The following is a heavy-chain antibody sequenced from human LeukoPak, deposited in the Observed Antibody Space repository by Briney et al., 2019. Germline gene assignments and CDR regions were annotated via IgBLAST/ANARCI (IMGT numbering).Heavy chain of an antibody. CDR1: GLTFSADP. CDR2: ISRDGNNM. D-gene: IGHD1-1*01. Sequence: GRSLRLSCAASGLTFSADPMYWVREAPPNGLDVVSVISRDGNNMYYADSVKGRFTISRDNSKDTLYLQLTSLRPDDTAVYYCARGFNYNLHIWGQGTVVTVSS. CDR3: ARGFNYNLHI. V-gene: IGHV3-30-3*01. J-gene: IGHJ3*02.